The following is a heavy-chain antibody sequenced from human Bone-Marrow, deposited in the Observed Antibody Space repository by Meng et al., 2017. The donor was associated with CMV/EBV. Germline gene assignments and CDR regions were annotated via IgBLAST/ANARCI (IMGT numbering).Heavy chain of an antibody. J-gene: IGHJ5*02. D-gene: IGHD2-8*02. CDR3: TRDGHTGRHGWRYDTGWFDP. Sequence: ASVKVSCKASGYTFTSYYMHWVRQAPGQGLEWMGIINPSGGSTSYAQKFQGRVTMTRDTSTSTVYMELNSLRSEDTAVYYCTRDGHTGRHGWRYDTGWFDPWGQGTLVTVSS. V-gene: IGHV1-46*01. CDR2: INPSGGST. CDR1: GYTFTSYY.